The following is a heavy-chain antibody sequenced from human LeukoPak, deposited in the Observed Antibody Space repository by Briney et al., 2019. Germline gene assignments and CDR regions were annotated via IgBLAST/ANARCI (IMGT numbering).Heavy chain of an antibody. J-gene: IGHJ6*04. D-gene: IGHD6-13*01. Sequence: AGTLSLTCAVSDGAISSSNWSGWVRQPPGAWLEWSGAIYHSGRPNYTPSFKSRVTISVDKSKNQFTLKLSSVTAAATAVYYCARDRAYSSSWPYYYYGMDVWGKGTTVTVSS. V-gene: IGHV4-4*02. CDR1: DGAISSSNW. CDR3: ARDRAYSSSWPYYYYGMDV. CDR2: IYHSGRP.